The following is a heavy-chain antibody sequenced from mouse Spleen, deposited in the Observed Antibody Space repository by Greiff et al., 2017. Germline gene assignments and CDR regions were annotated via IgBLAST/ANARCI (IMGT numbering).Heavy chain of an antibody. D-gene: IGHD1-1*01. Sequence: QVQLQQPGAELVKPGASVKLSCKASGYTFTSYWMHWVKQRPGQGLEWIGEINPSNGRTNYNEKFKSKATLTVDKSSSTAYMQLSSLTSEDSAVYYCARTDGSSYYWGQGTTLTVSS. CDR3: ARTDGSSYY. J-gene: IGHJ2*01. CDR2: INPSNGRT. V-gene: IGHV1S81*02. CDR1: GYTFTSYW.